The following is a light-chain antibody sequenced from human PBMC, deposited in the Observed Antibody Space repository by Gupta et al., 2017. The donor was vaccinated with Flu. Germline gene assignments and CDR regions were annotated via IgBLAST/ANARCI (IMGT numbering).Light chain of an antibody. V-gene: IGKV1-9*01. CDR2: AAS. CDR1: QGISSY. Sequence: PSFLSASVGDRVTITCRASQGISSYLAWYQQKPGKAPKLLIYAASTLQSGVPSRFSGSGSGTEFTLTISSLQPEDFATYYCQQLNSSPLTFGRGTKVEIK. J-gene: IGKJ4*01. CDR3: QQLNSSPLT.